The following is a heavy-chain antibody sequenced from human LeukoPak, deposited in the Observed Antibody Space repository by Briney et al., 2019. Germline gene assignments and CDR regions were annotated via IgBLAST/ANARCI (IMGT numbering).Heavy chain of an antibody. Sequence: ASVKVSCKAPGYTFTSYDINWVRQATGQGLEWMGWMNPNSGNTGYAQKFQGRVTMTRNTSISTAYMELSSLRSEDTAVYYCARGGKVSHYYVYYFDYWGQGTLVTVSS. CDR1: GYTFTSYD. D-gene: IGHD3-22*01. J-gene: IGHJ4*02. CDR2: MNPNSGNT. V-gene: IGHV1-8*01. CDR3: ARGGKVSHYYVYYFDY.